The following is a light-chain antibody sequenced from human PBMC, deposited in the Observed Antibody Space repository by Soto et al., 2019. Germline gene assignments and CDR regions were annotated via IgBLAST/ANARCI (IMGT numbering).Light chain of an antibody. V-gene: IGKV3-11*01. J-gene: IGKJ3*01. CDR3: QQRRLGVT. Sequence: EVVLTQSPATLSLSPGERATLSCRASESVSIYLAWYQQKPGQAPRLLIYDASKRATGIPARFSGSGSGTDFTFTISNVEHEDFAVYYCQQRRLGVTFGPGTKVDIK. CDR1: ESVSIY. CDR2: DAS.